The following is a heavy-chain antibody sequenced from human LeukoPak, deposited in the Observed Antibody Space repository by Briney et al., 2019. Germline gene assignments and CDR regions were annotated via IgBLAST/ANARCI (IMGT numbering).Heavy chain of an antibody. J-gene: IGHJ6*03. CDR1: GGTFSSYA. CDR3: ARPGPAAYYYYYMDV. CDR2: IIPIFGTA. V-gene: IGHV1-69*05. Sequence: GGPVKVSCKASGGTFSSYAIGWGRQAPGQGLEWMGGIIPIFGTANYAQKFQGRVTITTDESTSTAYMELSSLRSEDTAVYYCARPGPAAYYYYYMDVWGKGTTVTVSS.